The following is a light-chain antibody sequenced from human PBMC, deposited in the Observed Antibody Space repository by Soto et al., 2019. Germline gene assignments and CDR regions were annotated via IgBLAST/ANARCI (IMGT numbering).Light chain of an antibody. CDR3: QQYGGSTWA. J-gene: IGKJ1*01. V-gene: IGKV3-20*01. CDR1: QSVSNSY. CDR2: AAS. Sequence: EIVLTQSPGTLPLSPGERATLPCRASQSVSNSYLAWYQQKPGQAPRLLIYAASSRATGIPDRFSGSGSGTDFTLTISRLEPEDFAVYYCQQYGGSTWAFGQGTKVEIK.